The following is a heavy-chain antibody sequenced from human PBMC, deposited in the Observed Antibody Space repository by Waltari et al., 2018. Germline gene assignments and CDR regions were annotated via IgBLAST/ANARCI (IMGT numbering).Heavy chain of an antibody. CDR1: GGSISSVDSY. D-gene: IGHD2-2*02. V-gene: IGHV4-30-4*08. J-gene: IGHJ3*02. CDR3: ARAPAWGYCSSTSCYIGAFDI. Sequence: QVQLQESGPGLVTPSQTLSLTCTVSGGSISSVDSYWSWIRRPPGQGLVWIGYIYYSGSTYYNPSLKSRVTISVDTSKNQFSLKLSSVTAADTAVYYCARAPAWGYCSSTSCYIGAFDIWGQGTMVTVSS. CDR2: IYYSGST.